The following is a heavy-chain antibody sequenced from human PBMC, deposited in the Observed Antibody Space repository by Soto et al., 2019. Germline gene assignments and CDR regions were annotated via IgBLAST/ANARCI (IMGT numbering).Heavy chain of an antibody. CDR3: ARDGAAAGFHDAFDI. D-gene: IGHD6-13*01. CDR2: IGTAGDT. V-gene: IGHV3-13*01. Sequence: GGSLRLSCAASGFTLSSYDMHWVRQATGKGLEWVSAIGTAGDTYYPGSVKGRFTISRENAKNSLYLQMNSLRAEDTAVYYCARDGAAAGFHDAFDIWGQGTMVTVSS. J-gene: IGHJ3*02. CDR1: GFTLSSYD.